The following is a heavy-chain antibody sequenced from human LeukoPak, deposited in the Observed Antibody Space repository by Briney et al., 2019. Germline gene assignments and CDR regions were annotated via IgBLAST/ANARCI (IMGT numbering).Heavy chain of an antibody. J-gene: IGHJ5*02. CDR1: GGSISSSSYY. D-gene: IGHD3-10*01. V-gene: IGHV4-39*07. CDR2: IYYSGST. CDR3: AREGTYYYGSGSYRGNWFDP. Sequence: SETLSLTCTVSGGSISSSSYYWGWIRQPPGKGLEWIGSIYYSGSTYYNPSLKSRVTISVDTSKNQFSLKLSSVTAADTAVYYCAREGTYYYGSGSYRGNWFDPWGQGTLVTVSS.